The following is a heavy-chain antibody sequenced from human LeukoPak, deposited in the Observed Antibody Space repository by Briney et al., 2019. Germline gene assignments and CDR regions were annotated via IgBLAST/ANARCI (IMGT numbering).Heavy chain of an antibody. D-gene: IGHD6-19*01. CDR3: ARRDSSVWYLDY. CDR2: INHSGST. V-gene: IGHV4-34*01. J-gene: IGHJ4*02. CDR1: GGSFSGYY. Sequence: SETLSLTCAVYGGSFSGYYWSWIRQPPGKGLEWIGEINHSGSTNNNPSLKSRVTISIDTSKNQFSLRLSSVTAADTAIYYCARRDSSVWYLDYWGQGTLVTVSS.